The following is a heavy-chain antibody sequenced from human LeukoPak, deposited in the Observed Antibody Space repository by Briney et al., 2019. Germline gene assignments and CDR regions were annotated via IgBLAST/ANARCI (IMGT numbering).Heavy chain of an antibody. V-gene: IGHV4-59*08. CDR1: GGSISSSY. CDR2: TSYSGST. J-gene: IGHJ3*02. D-gene: IGHD5-18*01. CDR3: VESGNRGYSYGYSAFDI. Sequence: SETLSLTCTVSGGSISSSYWSWIRQPPGKGLEWIGYTSYSGSTDYNPSLKSRVTMSVDTSKNQFSLKLTSEIAADTAVYYCVESGNRGYSYGYSAFDIWGQGTTVTVSS.